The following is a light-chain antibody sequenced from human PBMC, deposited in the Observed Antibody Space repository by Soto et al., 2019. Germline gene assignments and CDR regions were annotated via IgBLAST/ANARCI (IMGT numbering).Light chain of an antibody. V-gene: IGLV7-46*01. J-gene: IGLJ1*01. Sequence: QAVVTQEPSLTVSPGGTVTLTCGSSTGAVTSGHYPYWFQQKPGQAPRTLIYDTSNKHSWTPARFSGSLLGGKAALTLSGAQPEDDAEYYCLLSLNGALSVFGTGPKVTGL. CDR3: LLSLNGALSV. CDR1: TGAVTSGHY. CDR2: DTS.